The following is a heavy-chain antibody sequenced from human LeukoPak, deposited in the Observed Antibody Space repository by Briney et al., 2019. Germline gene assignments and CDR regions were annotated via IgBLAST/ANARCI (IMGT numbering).Heavy chain of an antibody. Sequence: GGSLRLSCAASGFTFSSYSMNWVRQAPGKGLEWVSSISSSSSYIYYADSVKGRFTISRDNAKNSLYLQMNSLRAEDTAVYYCARLNVLGDAFDIWGQGTMVTVSS. J-gene: IGHJ3*02. CDR1: GFTFSSYS. CDR2: ISSSSSYI. V-gene: IGHV3-21*01. CDR3: ARLNVLGDAFDI. D-gene: IGHD7-27*01.